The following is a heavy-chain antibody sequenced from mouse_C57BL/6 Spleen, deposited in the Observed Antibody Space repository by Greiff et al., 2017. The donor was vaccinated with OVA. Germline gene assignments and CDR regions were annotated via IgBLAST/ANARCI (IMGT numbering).Heavy chain of an antibody. Sequence: EVQRVESGGGLVKPGGSLKLSCAASGFTFSDYGMHWVRQAPEKGLEWVAYISSGSSTIYYADTVKGRFTISRDNAKNTLFLQMTSLRSEDTAMYYCARETDDYDGGFAYWGQGTLVTVSA. V-gene: IGHV5-17*01. CDR1: GFTFSDYG. CDR3: ARETDDYDGGFAY. CDR2: ISSGSSTI. D-gene: IGHD2-4*01. J-gene: IGHJ3*01.